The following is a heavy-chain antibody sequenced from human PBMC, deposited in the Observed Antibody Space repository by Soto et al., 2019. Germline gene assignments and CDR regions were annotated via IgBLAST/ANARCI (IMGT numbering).Heavy chain of an antibody. CDR1: GGTFSSYA. J-gene: IGHJ4*02. CDR2: IIPIFGTA. D-gene: IGHD1-7*01. V-gene: IGHV1-69*01. Sequence: QVQLVQSGAEVKKPGSSVKVSCKASGGTFSSYAISWVRQAPGQGLEWMGGIIPIFGTANYAQKFQGRVTINEDESTSTAYMELSSLRSEDTAVYYCSRDLELTNYFDYWGQGTLVTVSS. CDR3: SRDLELTNYFDY.